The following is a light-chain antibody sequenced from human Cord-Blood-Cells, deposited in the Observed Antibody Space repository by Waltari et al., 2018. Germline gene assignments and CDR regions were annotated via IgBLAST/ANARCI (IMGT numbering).Light chain of an antibody. CDR2: GAS. J-gene: IGKJ1*01. V-gene: IGKV3-15*01. Sequence: EIVMTQSPATLSVSPGERATLSCRASQSVSSNLAWYQQKPGQAPRLLTYGASTRATGIPGRFSGSGSGTEFTLTISSLQSEDFAVYYCQQYNNWPTWTFGQGTKVEIK. CDR1: QSVSSN. CDR3: QQYNNWPTWT.